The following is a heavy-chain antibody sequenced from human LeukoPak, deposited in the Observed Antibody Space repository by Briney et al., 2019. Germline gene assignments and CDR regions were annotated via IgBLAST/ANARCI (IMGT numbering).Heavy chain of an antibody. CDR1: GFTFSSYA. D-gene: IGHD2-21*01. Sequence: GGSLRLSCAASGFTFSSYALSWVRPAPGKGLEWVSAISGSGGSTYYADSVKGRFTISRDNSKNKLYLQMNSLRAEDTAVYYCAKDPTYCGGDCYRYGMDVWGQGTTVNVSS. CDR2: ISGSGGST. J-gene: IGHJ6*02. CDR3: AKDPTYCGGDCYRYGMDV. V-gene: IGHV3-23*01.